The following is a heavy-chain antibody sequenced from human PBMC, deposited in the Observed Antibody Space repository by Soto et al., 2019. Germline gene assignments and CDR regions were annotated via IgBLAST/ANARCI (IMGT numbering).Heavy chain of an antibody. D-gene: IGHD2-8*01. V-gene: IGHV1-69*13. CDR3: ARSSKKNIVLMVSAIYYYYGMDV. CDR2: IIPIFGTA. Sequence: SVKVSCKASGGTFSSYAISWVRQAPGQGLEWMGGIIPIFGTANYAQKFQGRVTITADESTSTAYMELSSLRSEDTAVYYCARSSKKNIVLMVSAIYYYYGMDVWGQGTTVTVSS. CDR1: GGTFSSYA. J-gene: IGHJ6*02.